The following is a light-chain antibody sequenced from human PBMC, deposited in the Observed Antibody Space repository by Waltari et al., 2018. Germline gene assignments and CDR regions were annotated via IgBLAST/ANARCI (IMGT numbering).Light chain of an antibody. CDR3: SSYAGSNYVA. J-gene: IGLJ2*01. CDR1: SSDIGGYNY. Sequence: QSALTQPPSASGSPGQSVTISCTGTSSDIGGYNYVSWYQQRPGKAPNLLIYEVTKRPSGVPDRFSGSKSANTASLTVSGLQAEDEADYYCSSYAGSNYVAFGGGTKLTVL. V-gene: IGLV2-8*01. CDR2: EVT.